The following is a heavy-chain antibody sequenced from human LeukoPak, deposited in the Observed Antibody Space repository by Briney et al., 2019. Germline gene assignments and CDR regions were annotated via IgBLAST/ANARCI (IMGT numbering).Heavy chain of an antibody. J-gene: IGHJ4*02. V-gene: IGHV1-18*01. CDR3: ARDCDRSGYYCY. CDR1: GYSFTNYG. D-gene: IGHD3-22*01. Sequence: GASVQVSCKASGYSFTNYGISWVRQAPGQGLEWMGWISAYNGNPNYEQKLQGRVTMTTDTSTSTAYMELRSLRSDDTAVYYCARDCDRSGYYCYWGQGTLVTVSS. CDR2: ISAYNGNP.